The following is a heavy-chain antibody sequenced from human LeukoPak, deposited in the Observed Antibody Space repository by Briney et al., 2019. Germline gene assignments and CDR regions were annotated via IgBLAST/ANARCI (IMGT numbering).Heavy chain of an antibody. V-gene: IGHV3-23*01. D-gene: IGHD1-26*01. J-gene: IGHJ4*02. Sequence: GGSLRLSCAASGFTFSSYAMSWVRQAPGKGLEWVSAISGSGGSTYYADSVKGRFTISRDNSKNTLYLRMNSLRAEDTAVYYCAKDGTLFRELDYWGQGTLVTVSS. CDR3: AKDGTLFRELDY. CDR1: GFTFSSYA. CDR2: ISGSGGST.